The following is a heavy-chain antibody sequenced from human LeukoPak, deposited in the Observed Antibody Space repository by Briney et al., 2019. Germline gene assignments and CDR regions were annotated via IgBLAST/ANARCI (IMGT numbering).Heavy chain of an antibody. V-gene: IGHV3-7*04. CDR2: IKQDGSDK. J-gene: IGHJ2*01. CDR3: AKEPGIAAAGHYWYFDL. CDR1: TFTLSKYW. Sequence: GGSLRLSCAASTFTLSKYWMTWVRQAPGKGLEWVASIKQDGSDKYYVDSVKGRFTISRDNARNSLYLQMDSLRAEDTAVYYCAKEPGIAAAGHYWYFDLWGRGTLITVSS. D-gene: IGHD6-13*01.